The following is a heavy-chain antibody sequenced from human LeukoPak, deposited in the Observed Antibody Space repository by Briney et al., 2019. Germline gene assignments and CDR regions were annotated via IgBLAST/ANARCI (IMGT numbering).Heavy chain of an antibody. V-gene: IGHV3-9*01. CDR2: ISWNSGLI. CDR1: GFTFSGSA. J-gene: IGHJ4*02. D-gene: IGHD3/OR15-3a*01. CDR3: AKVGIFGLVTYYFDY. Sequence: GGSLRLSCAASGFTFSGSAVHWVRQAPGKGLEWVSGISWNSGLIDYADSVKGRFTISRDNAKNSLYLQMNSLKAEDTAFYYCAKVGIFGLVTYYFDYWGQGTLVTVSS.